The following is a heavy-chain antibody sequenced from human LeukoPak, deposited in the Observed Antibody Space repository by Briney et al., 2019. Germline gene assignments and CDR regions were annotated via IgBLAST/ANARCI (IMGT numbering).Heavy chain of an antibody. J-gene: IGHJ3*02. Sequence: SETLSLTCTVSGGSISSANYYWGWIRQPPGKGLEWIGSVHYSGSTNYNPSLKSRVTISVDTSKNQFSLKLSSVTAADTAVYYCARGLLALYYDFWSGYPVLDAFDIWGQGTMVTVSS. D-gene: IGHD3-3*01. CDR2: VHYSGST. CDR1: GGSISSANYY. V-gene: IGHV4-39*07. CDR3: ARGLLALYYDFWSGYPVLDAFDI.